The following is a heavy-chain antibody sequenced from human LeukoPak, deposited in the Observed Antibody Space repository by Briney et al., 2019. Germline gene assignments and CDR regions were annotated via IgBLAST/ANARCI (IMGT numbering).Heavy chain of an antibody. CDR3: ARDPHGYSYGYADY. V-gene: IGHV3-21*01. CDR1: GFTFSSYG. Sequence: PGGSLRLSCAASGFTFSSYGMNWVRQAPGQGLEWVSSISSSSSYIYYADSVKGRFTISRDNAKNSLYLQMNSLRAEDTAVYYCARDPHGYSYGYADYWGQGTLVTVSS. CDR2: ISSSSSYI. D-gene: IGHD5-18*01. J-gene: IGHJ4*02.